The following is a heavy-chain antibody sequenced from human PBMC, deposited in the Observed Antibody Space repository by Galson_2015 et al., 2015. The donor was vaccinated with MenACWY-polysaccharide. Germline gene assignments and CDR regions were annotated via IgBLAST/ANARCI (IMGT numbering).Heavy chain of an antibody. Sequence: SVKVSCKASGGTFSSYAISWVRRAPGQGLEWMGGIIPIFGTANYAQKFQGRVTITADESTSTAYMEMSSLRSEDTAVYYCARVPYSYYYMDVWGKGTTVTVSS. CDR2: IIPIFGTA. CDR1: GGTFSSYA. J-gene: IGHJ6*03. CDR3: ARVPYSYYYMDV. V-gene: IGHV1-69*13.